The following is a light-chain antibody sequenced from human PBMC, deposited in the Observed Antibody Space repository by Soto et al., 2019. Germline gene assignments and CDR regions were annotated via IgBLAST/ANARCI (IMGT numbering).Light chain of an antibody. CDR3: QQLGT. V-gene: IGKV3-20*01. CDR2: GAS. Sequence: EIVLTQSPGTLSLSPGERATLSCRASQSVSSSYLAWYQQKPGQAPRLLIYGASSRATGIPDRFSDSGSGTDFTLTISRLEPEDFPVYYCQQLGTFGQGTKVEIK. J-gene: IGKJ1*01. CDR1: QSVSSSY.